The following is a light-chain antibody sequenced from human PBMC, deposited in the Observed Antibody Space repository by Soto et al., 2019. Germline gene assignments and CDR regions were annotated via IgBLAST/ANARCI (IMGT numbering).Light chain of an antibody. V-gene: IGLV2-14*01. Sequence: QSVLTQPASVSGSPGQSITISCTGTSSDVGGYNYVSWYQQHPGKAPKLMIYDVSNRTSGVSNRFSGSKSGNTASLTISGLQAEDEADYYCSSYTSSSTLYVVGTGTKLTVL. CDR1: SSDVGGYNY. CDR3: SSYTSSSTLYV. J-gene: IGLJ1*01. CDR2: DVS.